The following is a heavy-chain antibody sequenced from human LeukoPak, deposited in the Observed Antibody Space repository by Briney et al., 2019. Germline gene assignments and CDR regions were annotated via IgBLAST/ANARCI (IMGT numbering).Heavy chain of an antibody. Sequence: PGGSLRLSCAASGFTFSGHWMSWVRQAPGKGLEWVANINQGGSDKYYVDSVEGRFTISRDNANNLLYLQMNGLRGEDTAVYYCTRDRSRAEDDWGQGTLVTVSS. CDR3: TRDRSRAEDD. V-gene: IGHV3-7*01. CDR2: INQGGSDK. D-gene: IGHD1-14*01. CDR1: GFTFSGHW. J-gene: IGHJ4*02.